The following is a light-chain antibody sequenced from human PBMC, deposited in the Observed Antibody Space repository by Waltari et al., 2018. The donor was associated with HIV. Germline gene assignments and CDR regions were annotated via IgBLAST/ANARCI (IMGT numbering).Light chain of an antibody. CDR1: SSDVGGYTY. Sequence: QSALTQPRSVSGSPGQSVTISCTGTSSDVGGYTYVSWYQQHPGKAPQLMISDVNKRPSGVPDRFSGSKSGNTASLTISGLQAEDEADYYCCSYAGSYTYVFGTGTKVTVL. J-gene: IGLJ1*01. V-gene: IGLV2-11*01. CDR3: CSYAGSYTYV. CDR2: DVN.